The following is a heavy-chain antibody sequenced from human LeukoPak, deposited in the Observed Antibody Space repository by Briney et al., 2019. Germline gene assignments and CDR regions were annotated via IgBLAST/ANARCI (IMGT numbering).Heavy chain of an antibody. J-gene: IGHJ6*03. CDR2: ISISGSSI. CDR1: GFTFGDYA. Sequence: NPGGSLRLSCTASGFTFGDYAMTWVRQAPGKGLEWVSYISISGSSIYYADSMKGRITISRDNAKNSLYLQMNSLRAEDTAVYYCARDIEAVVAATPWDYYYYYMDVWGKGTTVTVSS. D-gene: IGHD2-15*01. CDR3: ARDIEAVVAATPWDYYYYYMDV. V-gene: IGHV3-21*01.